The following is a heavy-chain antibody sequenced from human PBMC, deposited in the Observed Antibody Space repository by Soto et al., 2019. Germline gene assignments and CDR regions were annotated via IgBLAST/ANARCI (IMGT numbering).Heavy chain of an antibody. CDR2: IYSGGST. CDR1: GFTFSSND. D-gene: IGHD3-22*01. CDR3: ATRPLLPGAP. Sequence: EVQLVESGGGLIQPGGSLRLSCAASGFTFSSNDMNWVRQAPGKGLEWVSLIYSGGSTYYADSVKGRFTISRDNSKNTLYLQMSSRRAEDTAVYYCATRPLLPGAPWGQGTMVTVSS. J-gene: IGHJ3*01. V-gene: IGHV3-53*01.